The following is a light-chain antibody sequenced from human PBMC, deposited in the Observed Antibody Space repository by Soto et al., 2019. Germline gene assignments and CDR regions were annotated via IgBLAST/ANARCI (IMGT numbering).Light chain of an antibody. CDR1: QSVSNN. V-gene: IGKV3-15*01. CDR3: QQYINWPLT. Sequence: EIVMTQSPATLSVSPGERATLSCRASQSVSNNLAWYQQKPGQAPRLLIYAASTRATGIPARFTGSGSGTEFTLTISSLQSEDFAVYYCQQYINWPLTFGPGTKVDIK. CDR2: AAS. J-gene: IGKJ3*01.